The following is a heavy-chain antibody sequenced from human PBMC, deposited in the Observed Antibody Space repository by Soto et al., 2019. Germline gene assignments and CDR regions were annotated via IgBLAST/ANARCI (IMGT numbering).Heavy chain of an antibody. D-gene: IGHD3-22*01. CDR3: ARGTYYDSSGYYPIGP. J-gene: IGHJ5*02. CDR1: GGSISSGDYY. Sequence: QVQLQESGPGLVKPSQTLSLTCTVSGGSISSGDYYWSWIRQPPGKGLEWIGYIYYSGSTYYNPSLKSRVTISVDTSKNQFSLKLSSVTAADTAVYYCARGTYYDSSGYYPIGPWGQGTLVTVSS. V-gene: IGHV4-30-4*01. CDR2: IYYSGST.